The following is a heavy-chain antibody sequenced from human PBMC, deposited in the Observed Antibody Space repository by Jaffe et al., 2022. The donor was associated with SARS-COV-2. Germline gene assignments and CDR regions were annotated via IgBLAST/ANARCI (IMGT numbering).Heavy chain of an antibody. Sequence: QVQLVESGGGVVQPGRSLRLSCAASGFTFSSYGMHWVRQAPGKGLEWVAVISYDGSNKYYADSVKGRFTISRDNSKNTLYLQMNSLRAEDTAVYYCAKWALWNRGSLWSGSYADYWGQGTLVTVSS. CDR3: AKWALWNRGSLWSGSYADY. J-gene: IGHJ4*02. CDR2: ISYDGSNK. V-gene: IGHV3-30*18. D-gene: IGHD3-10*01. CDR1: GFTFSSYG.